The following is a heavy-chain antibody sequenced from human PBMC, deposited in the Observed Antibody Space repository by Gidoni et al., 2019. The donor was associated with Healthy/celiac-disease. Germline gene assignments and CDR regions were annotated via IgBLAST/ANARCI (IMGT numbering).Heavy chain of an antibody. CDR1: GGSIRSGSYD. CDR2: LYTSGSS. Sequence: QVQLQQSGPVLVKPSQTLSLTCAVSGGSIRSGSYDWRWIRQPAGKGRAWIGRLYTSGSSNYSPSLKNGVTITVDTTKNKFSLKLSSVTAADTVGYYCARGKIMDDSWTGYYYYYGMDVWGQGTTVTVSS. V-gene: IGHV4-61*02. D-gene: IGHD3-9*01. J-gene: IGHJ6*02. CDR3: ARGKIMDDSWTGYYYYYGMDV.